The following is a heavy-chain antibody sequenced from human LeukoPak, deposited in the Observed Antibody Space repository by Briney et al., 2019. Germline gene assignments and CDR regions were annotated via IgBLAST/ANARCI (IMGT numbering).Heavy chain of an antibody. D-gene: IGHD2-2*01. CDR2: IYYSGST. J-gene: IGHJ5*02. CDR3: ARDIVVVPAAMSRGYNWFDP. CDR1: GGSISSSSYY. Sequence: SETLSLTCTVSGGSISSSSYYWGWIRQPPGKGLEWIGSIYYSGSTYYNPSLKSRVTISVDTSKNQFSLKLSSVTAADTAVYYCARDIVVVPAAMSRGYNWFDPWGQGTLVTVSS. V-gene: IGHV4-39*07.